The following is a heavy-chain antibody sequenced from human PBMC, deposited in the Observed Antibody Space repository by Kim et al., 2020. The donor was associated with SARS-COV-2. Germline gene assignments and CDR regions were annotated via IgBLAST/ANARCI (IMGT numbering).Heavy chain of an antibody. D-gene: IGHD3-10*01. Sequence: LKSRVTISVDTSKNQFSLKLSSVTAADTAVYYCARGRLWFGEYYYYGMDVWGQGTTVTVSS. V-gene: IGHV4-34*01. J-gene: IGHJ6*02. CDR3: ARGRLWFGEYYYYGMDV.